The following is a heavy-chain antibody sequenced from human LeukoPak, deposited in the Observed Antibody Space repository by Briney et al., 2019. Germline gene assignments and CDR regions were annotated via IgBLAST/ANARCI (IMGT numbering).Heavy chain of an antibody. CDR3: ARYFPPVRGLRYFDWLYTDDAFDI. D-gene: IGHD3-9*01. CDR1: GFTFSSYG. J-gene: IGHJ3*02. V-gene: IGHV3-33*01. CDR2: IWYDGSNK. Sequence: GGSLRLSRAASGFTFSSYGMHWVRQAPGKGLEWVAVIWYDGSNKYYADSVKGRFTISRDNSKNTLYLQMNSLRAEDTAVYYCARYFPPVRGLRYFDWLYTDDAFDIWGQGTMVTVSS.